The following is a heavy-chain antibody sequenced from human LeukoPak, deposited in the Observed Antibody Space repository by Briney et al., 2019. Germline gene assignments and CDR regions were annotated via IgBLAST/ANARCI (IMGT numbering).Heavy chain of an antibody. CDR1: GGSISSYY. D-gene: IGHD1-1*01. Sequence: SETLSLTCTVSGGSISSYYWSWIRQPPGKGLEWIGYIYYSGSTNYNPSLKSRVTISVDTSKNQFSLKLSSVTAADTAVYYCARRTNLNYYYYMDVWGKGTTVTVSS. V-gene: IGHV4-59*01. CDR2: IYYSGST. J-gene: IGHJ6*03. CDR3: ARRTNLNYYYYMDV.